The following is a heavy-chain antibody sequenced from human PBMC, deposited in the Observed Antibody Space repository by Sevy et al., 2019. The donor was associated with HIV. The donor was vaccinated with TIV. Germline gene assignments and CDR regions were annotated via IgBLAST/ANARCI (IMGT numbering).Heavy chain of an antibody. V-gene: IGHV3-30-3*01. CDR1: GFTFNDYA. Sequence: GGSLRLSCAASGFTFNDYALHWVRQAPGKGLEWVAIISSDGDNTYYADTVKGRFTISRDNSKNTVYLQMNRLRAEDTAFYNCVRAGATYRNIRYCSGNNCFNNWFDPWGQGTLVTVSS. J-gene: IGHJ5*02. CDR3: VRAGATYRNIRYCSGNNCFNNWFDP. CDR2: ISSDGDNT. D-gene: IGHD2-15*01.